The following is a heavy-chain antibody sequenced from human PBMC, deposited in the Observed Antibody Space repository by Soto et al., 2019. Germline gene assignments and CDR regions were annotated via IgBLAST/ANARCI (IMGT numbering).Heavy chain of an antibody. D-gene: IGHD3-3*01. J-gene: IGHJ6*02. V-gene: IGHV3-11*06. CDR3: ARAKSDYDFWSFLGV. CDR2: ISSSSSYT. Sequence: AVGSLRLSCAASGFTFSDYYMSWIRQAPGKGLEWVSYISSSSSYTNYADSVKGRFTISRDNAKNSLYLQMNSLRAEDTAVYYCARAKSDYDFWSFLGVWGQGTTVTVSS. CDR1: GFTFSDYY.